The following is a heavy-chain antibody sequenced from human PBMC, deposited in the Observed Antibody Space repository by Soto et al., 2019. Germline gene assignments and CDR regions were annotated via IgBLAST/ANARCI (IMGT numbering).Heavy chain of an antibody. Sequence: QVQLVQSGAEVKKPGSSVKVSCKASVGTFSSYAISWVRQAPGQGLEWMGGIIPIFGTANYAQKFQGRVTITADKSTSTAYMELSSLRSEDTAVYYCARGWTYDYVWGSYRYYYYYGMDVWGQGTTVTVSS. CDR3: ARGWTYDYVWGSYRYYYYYGMDV. D-gene: IGHD3-16*02. V-gene: IGHV1-69*06. J-gene: IGHJ6*02. CDR2: IIPIFGTA. CDR1: VGTFSSYA.